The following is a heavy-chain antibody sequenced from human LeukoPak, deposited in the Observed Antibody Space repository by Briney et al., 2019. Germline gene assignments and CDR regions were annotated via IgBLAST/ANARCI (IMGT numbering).Heavy chain of an antibody. D-gene: IGHD1-26*01. Sequence: GASVKVSCKASGGTLSSYVISWVRQAPGQGLEWMGGIIPIFDTTNYAQKFQGRVTITTDESTSTTYMELSSLKSDDTAVYYCASDGGRFNSGNYDVGGVYYYMDVWGRGTTVTVSS. CDR3: ASDGGRFNSGNYDVGGVYYYMDV. J-gene: IGHJ6*03. V-gene: IGHV1-69*05. CDR1: GGTLSSYV. CDR2: IIPIFDTT.